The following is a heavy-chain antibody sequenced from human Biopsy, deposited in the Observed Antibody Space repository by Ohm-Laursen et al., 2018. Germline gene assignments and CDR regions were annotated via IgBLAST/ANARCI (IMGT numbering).Heavy chain of an antibody. Sequence: SLRLSCAASGFSFSDNYMDWVRQAPGKGLEWVSAIGGSGGGTYYADSVKGRFTISRDDSKNTVYLQMNSLRVEDRAVYYCARPMSRVVAYGMDVWGQGTTVTVSS. V-gene: IGHV3-23*01. CDR3: ARPMSRVVAYGMDV. J-gene: IGHJ6*02. CDR2: IGGSGGGT. D-gene: IGHD2-15*01. CDR1: GFSFSDNY.